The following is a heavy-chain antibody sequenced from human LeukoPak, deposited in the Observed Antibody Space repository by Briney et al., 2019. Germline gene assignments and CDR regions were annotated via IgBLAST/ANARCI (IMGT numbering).Heavy chain of an antibody. CDR1: GFTYSSYA. J-gene: IGHJ6*02. CDR3: ARDRRIVVVPAAMTDIVWDYYYGMDV. Sequence: PGGSLRLSCAASGFTYSSYAMSWVRQAPGKGLEYVSAISSNGGSTYYANSVKGRFTISRDNSKNTLYLQMGSLRAEDMAVYYCARDRRIVVVPAAMTDIVWDYYYGMDVWGQGTTVTVSS. CDR2: ISSNGGST. D-gene: IGHD2-2*01. V-gene: IGHV3-64*01.